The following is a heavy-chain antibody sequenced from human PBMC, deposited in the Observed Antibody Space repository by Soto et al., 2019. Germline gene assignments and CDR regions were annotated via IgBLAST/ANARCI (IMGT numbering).Heavy chain of an antibody. D-gene: IGHD3-22*01. CDR1: GFTVSSNH. J-gene: IGHJ5*02. V-gene: IGHV3-66*01. CDR2: IYSGGTT. Sequence: EVQLVESGGGLVQPGGSLRLSCAASGFTVSSNHMSWVRQAPGKGREWVSVIYSGGTTYYADSVKGRFTISRDNSKNTLYLQMNSLRAEDTAVYYCARNGDSSDYRGWFDPWGQGTLVTVSS. CDR3: ARNGDSSDYRGWFDP.